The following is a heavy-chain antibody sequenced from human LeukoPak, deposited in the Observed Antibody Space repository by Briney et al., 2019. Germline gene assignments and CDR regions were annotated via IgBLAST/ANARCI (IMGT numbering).Heavy chain of an antibody. CDR3: ARRVLRRGYSGYEGLDY. CDR2: IIPIFGTA. J-gene: IGHJ4*02. Sequence: ASVKVSCTASGGTFSSYAISWVRQVPGQGLEWMGGIIPIFGTANYAQKFQGRVTITADESTSTAYMELSSLRSEDTAVYYCARRVLRRGYSGYEGLDYWGQGTLVTVSS. D-gene: IGHD5-12*01. CDR1: GGTFSSYA. V-gene: IGHV1-69*13.